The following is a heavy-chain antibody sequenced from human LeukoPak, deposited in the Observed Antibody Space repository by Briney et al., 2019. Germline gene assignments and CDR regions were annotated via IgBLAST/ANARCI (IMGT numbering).Heavy chain of an antibody. J-gene: IGHJ4*02. D-gene: IGHD6-19*01. V-gene: IGHV3-21*01. Sequence: GGSLRLSCAASGFPLSSHNMNWVRQAPGKGLEWVSYITSSSSYIYYADSVKGRFTISRDNAKNSLYLQMDSLRAEDTAVYYCARAIFSSGWYLIDYWGQGTLVTISS. CDR3: ARAIFSSGWYLIDY. CDR2: ITSSSSYI. CDR1: GFPLSSHN.